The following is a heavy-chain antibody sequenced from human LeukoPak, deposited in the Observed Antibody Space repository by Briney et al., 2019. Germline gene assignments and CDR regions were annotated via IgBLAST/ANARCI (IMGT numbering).Heavy chain of an antibody. D-gene: IGHD2-21*01. CDR2: LSYSGDT. V-gene: IGHV3-69-1*01. CDR1: GWTFNKYP. Sequence: GGSLRLSCAAFGWTFNKYPMNWVRQAPGKGLEWISTLSYSGDTHYAESVRGRFTISRDNAKNSLYLQMNSLRAEDTAVYYCASAYCGGDCYLTYYYYYYMDVWGKGTTVTVSS. CDR3: ASAYCGGDCYLTYYYYYYMDV. J-gene: IGHJ6*03.